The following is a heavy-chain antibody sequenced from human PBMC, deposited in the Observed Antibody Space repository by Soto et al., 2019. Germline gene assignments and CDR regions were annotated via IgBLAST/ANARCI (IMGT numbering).Heavy chain of an antibody. CDR2: ISYDGSNK. CDR3: AKDLTPRYSSSWFKTTNYFDY. D-gene: IGHD6-13*01. V-gene: IGHV3-30*18. J-gene: IGHJ4*02. CDR1: GFTFSSYG. Sequence: QAQLVESGGGVVQPGRSLRLSCAASGFTFSSYGMHWVRQAPGKGLEWVAVISYDGSNKYYADSVKGRFTISRDNSKNTLYLQMNSLRAEDTAVYYCAKDLTPRYSSSWFKTTNYFDYWGQGTLVTVSS.